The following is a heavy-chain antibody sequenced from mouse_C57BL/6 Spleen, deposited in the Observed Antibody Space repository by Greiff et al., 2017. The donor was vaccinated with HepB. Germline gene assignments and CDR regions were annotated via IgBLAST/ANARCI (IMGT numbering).Heavy chain of an antibody. CDR2: IDPETGGT. CDR1: GYTFTDYE. D-gene: IGHD2-4*01. J-gene: IGHJ1*03. Sequence: VQLQQSGAELVRPGASVTLSCKASGYTFTDYEMHWVKQTPVHGLEWIGAIDPETGGTAYNQKFKGKAILTADKSSSTAYMELRSLTSEDSAVYYCTRGDDYDHWYFDVWGTGTTVTVSS. CDR3: TRGDDYDHWYFDV. V-gene: IGHV1-15*01.